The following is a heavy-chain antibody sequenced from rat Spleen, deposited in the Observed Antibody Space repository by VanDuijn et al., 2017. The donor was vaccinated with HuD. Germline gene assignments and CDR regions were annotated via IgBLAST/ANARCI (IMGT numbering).Heavy chain of an antibody. J-gene: IGHJ2*01. CDR3: TRDYGY. D-gene: IGHD1-6*01. Sequence: EVQLVESGGGLVQPGRSLKLSCAASGFTFSYYYMAWVRQTPTKGLEWVASITNGGGTTNYQDSMKGRFTISRDNAKSTLYLQMDSLRSEDTATYYCTRDYGYWGQGVMVTVSS. CDR2: ITNGGGTT. CDR1: GFTFSYYY. V-gene: IGHV5S23*01.